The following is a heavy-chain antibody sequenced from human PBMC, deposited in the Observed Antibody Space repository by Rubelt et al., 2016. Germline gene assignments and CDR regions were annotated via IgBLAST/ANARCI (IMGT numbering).Heavy chain of an antibody. CDR3: ARVGALAARKIYYFDY. J-gene: IGHJ4*02. D-gene: IGHD6-6*01. CDR2: FDPEDGET. Sequence: GLEWMGGFDPEDGETIYAQKFQGRVTMTEDTSTDTAYMGLSSLRSDDTAVYYCARVGALAARKIYYFDYWGQGTLVTVSS. V-gene: IGHV1-24*01.